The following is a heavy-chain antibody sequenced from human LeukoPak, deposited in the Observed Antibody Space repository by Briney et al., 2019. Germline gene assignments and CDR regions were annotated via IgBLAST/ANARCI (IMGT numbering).Heavy chain of an antibody. CDR1: GGSISSGSYY. J-gene: IGHJ3*02. D-gene: IGHD3-3*01. Sequence: PSQTLSLTCSVSGGSISSGSYYWSWIRQPAGKGLEWIGRIYTSGSTNYNPSLKSRVTISVDTSRNQFSLNLSSVTAADTAVYYCARAGVLESLLSDAFDIWGQGTMVTVSS. V-gene: IGHV4-61*02. CDR2: IYTSGST. CDR3: ARAGVLESLLSDAFDI.